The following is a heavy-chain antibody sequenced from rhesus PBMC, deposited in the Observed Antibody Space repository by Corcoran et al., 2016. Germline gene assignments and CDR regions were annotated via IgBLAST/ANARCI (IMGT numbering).Heavy chain of an antibody. Sequence: QVQLVQSGAEVKKPGSSVKVSRKASGNTFTDKYMPWVRQAPSQGLEWMEEHNPKTGGTNYAQKCQGRVTMTRDTLPSTAYMELSSLRSEDTAVYYCASKGYSYGWYFDLWGPGTPITISS. CDR2: HNPKTGGT. CDR1: GNTFTDKY. V-gene: IGHV1-138*01. CDR3: ASKGYSYGWYFDL. D-gene: IGHD5-12*01. J-gene: IGHJ2*01.